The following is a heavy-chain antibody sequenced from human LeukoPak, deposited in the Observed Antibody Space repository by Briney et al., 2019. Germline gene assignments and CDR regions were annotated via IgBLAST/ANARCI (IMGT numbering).Heavy chain of an antibody. CDR3: AGGSSGYYYSVDY. D-gene: IGHD3-22*01. Sequence: SETLSLTCIVSGGSIGSYYWSWIRQPPGEGLEWVGYIYYSGSTNYNPSLKSRVTISVDTSKNQFSLKLRSVTAADTAVYYCAGGSSGYYYSVDYWGQGTLVTVSS. CDR2: IYYSGST. V-gene: IGHV4-59*01. J-gene: IGHJ4*02. CDR1: GGSIGSYY.